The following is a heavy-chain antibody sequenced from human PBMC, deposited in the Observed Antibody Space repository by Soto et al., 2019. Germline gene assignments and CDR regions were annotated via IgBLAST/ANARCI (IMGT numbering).Heavy chain of an antibody. V-gene: IGHV3-72*01. CDR2: SRAKPNGYTT. CDR3: VGESFYRLDY. J-gene: IGHJ4*02. D-gene: IGHD3-16*01. Sequence: EVQLVESGGGLVQPGGSLRLSCAASGFTFSDFHMNWVRQAPGKGLEWVGRSRAKPNGYTTEYAASVKGRFTVSRDDSKNTLFLKMNSLNIGDAGVYYCVGESFYRLDYWGQGSLVTVSS. CDR1: GFTFSDFH.